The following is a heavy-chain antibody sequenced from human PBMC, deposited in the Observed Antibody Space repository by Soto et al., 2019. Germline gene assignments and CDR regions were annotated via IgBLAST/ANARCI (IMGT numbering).Heavy chain of an antibody. CDR3: ARERGRGNFDY. D-gene: IGHD3-10*01. CDR2: MHPNSGNT. V-gene: IGHV1-8*01. J-gene: IGHJ4*02. CDR1: GYTFPSYD. Sequence: QVQLVQSGAEVKKTGASVKVSCKASGYTFPSYDINWVRQATGQGLEGMGWMHPNSGNTGDAQKFQGRVTMTRNTSISKAYTEMRSLRSEATAVYYCARERGRGNFDYWGQGTLVTVSS.